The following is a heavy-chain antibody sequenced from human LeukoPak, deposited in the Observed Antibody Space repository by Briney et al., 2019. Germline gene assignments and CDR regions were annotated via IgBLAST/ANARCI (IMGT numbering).Heavy chain of an antibody. J-gene: IGHJ4*02. V-gene: IGHV3-23*01. CDR3: AKDHMVGGYTYSYAEGYYFDY. Sequence: GGSLRLSCAASGFRFTYYGMSWVRQAPGKGLEWVSGISGSRSDETTYYADSVKGRFTISRDNSKNTLYLQMNSLRAEDTAVYFCAKDHMVGGYTYSYAEGYYFDYWGQGTLVTVSS. D-gene: IGHD5-18*01. CDR1: GFRFTYYG. CDR2: ISGSRSDETT.